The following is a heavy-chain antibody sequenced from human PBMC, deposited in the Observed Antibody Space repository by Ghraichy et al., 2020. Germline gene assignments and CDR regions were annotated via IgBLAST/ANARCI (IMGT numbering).Heavy chain of an antibody. CDR1: EFTFSNYW. Sequence: GGSLRLSCAASEFTFSNYWMSWVRLAPGKGLEWVANMHPDGSEKYYVDSVKGRFTISRDNAKNSLYLQMNSLRVEDTAVYYCARERGFRGGSSDYPGMTVWGQGTTVTVSS. V-gene: IGHV3-7*03. J-gene: IGHJ6*02. CDR2: MHPDGSEK. D-gene: IGHD2-15*01. CDR3: ARERGFRGGSSDYPGMTV.